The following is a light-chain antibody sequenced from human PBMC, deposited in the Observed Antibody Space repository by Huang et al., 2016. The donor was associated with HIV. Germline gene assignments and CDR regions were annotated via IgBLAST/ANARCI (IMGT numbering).Light chain of an antibody. V-gene: IGKV2-28*01. Sequence: DIVLSQSPLSLPVTPGEPASISCRSSQSLLNSNGYNYLGWYLQKPGQSLQLLIYLGSMRAPGVPDRFSGSGSGTDFTLKISRMEAEDVGVYYCMQSLQTPRTFGQGTKVEIK. J-gene: IGKJ2*01. CDR2: LGS. CDR1: QSLLNSNGYNY. CDR3: MQSLQTPRT.